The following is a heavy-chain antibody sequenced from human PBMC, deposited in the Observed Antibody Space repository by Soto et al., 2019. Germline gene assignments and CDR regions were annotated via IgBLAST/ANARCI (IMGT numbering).Heavy chain of an antibody. V-gene: IGHV4-30-2*01. CDR3: ARAQFYSGSGNYNTLMFDA. CDR2: MYHSGTF. J-gene: IGHJ5*02. D-gene: IGHD3-10*01. CDR1: GGSIGGVGYS. Sequence: SETLSLTCAVSGGSIGGVGYSWSWIRPPPGGGLEWIGYMYHSGTFLKSPSLKTRLTISLDMSKNQISLTLNSMTAADTAVYYCARAQFYSGSGNYNTLMFDAWGQGIQVTVSA.